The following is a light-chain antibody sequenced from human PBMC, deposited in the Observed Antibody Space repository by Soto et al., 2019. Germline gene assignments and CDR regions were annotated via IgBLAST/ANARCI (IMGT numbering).Light chain of an antibody. CDR1: QSISSW. J-gene: IGKJ1*01. V-gene: IGKV1-5*01. Sequence: DIQMTQSPSTLSASVGDRVTITCRASQSISSWLAWYQQKPGKAPKLLMYDASSLDSGVPSRFSGSGSGTEFTLTINSLQPDDFATYYCQQYNAYPWTFGQGTKVEIK. CDR2: DAS. CDR3: QQYNAYPWT.